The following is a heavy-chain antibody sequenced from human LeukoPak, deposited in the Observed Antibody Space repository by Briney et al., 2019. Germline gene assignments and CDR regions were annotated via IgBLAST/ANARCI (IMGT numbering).Heavy chain of an antibody. Sequence: GGSLRLSCATSGFTFSSYAMSWVRQAPGKGLEWVGRIKSIADGRTTDYAAPVKGRFTISRDDSKNTLYLQMNSLKTEDSAVYYCATLRAGATIADDYWGQGTLVTVSS. J-gene: IGHJ4*02. CDR1: GFTFSSYA. D-gene: IGHD1-26*01. CDR3: ATLRAGATIADDY. V-gene: IGHV3-15*01. CDR2: IKSIADGRTT.